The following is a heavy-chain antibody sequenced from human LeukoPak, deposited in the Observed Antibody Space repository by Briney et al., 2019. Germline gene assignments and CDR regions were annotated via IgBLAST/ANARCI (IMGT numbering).Heavy chain of an antibody. Sequence: PGGSLRLSCAASGFTFSSYEMNWVRQAPGKGLEWVSYISSSGSTIYYADSVKGRFTISRDNAKNSLYLQMNSLRAEDTAVYYCATSRTKAAAAQGTFDYWGQGTLVTVSS. D-gene: IGHD6-13*01. CDR1: GFTFSSYE. CDR3: ATSRTKAAAAQGTFDY. J-gene: IGHJ4*02. V-gene: IGHV3-48*03. CDR2: ISSSGSTI.